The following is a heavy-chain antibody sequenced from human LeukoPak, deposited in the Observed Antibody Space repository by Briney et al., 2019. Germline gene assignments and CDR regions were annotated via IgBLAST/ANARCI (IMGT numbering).Heavy chain of an antibody. D-gene: IGHD6-19*01. CDR2: INSDGNSI. J-gene: IGHJ4*02. V-gene: IGHV3-74*01. CDR1: GFTFSSYW. CDR3: AKGRSRIAVAAFDY. Sequence: GGSLRLSCAASGFTFSSYWMHWVRQAPGKGLVWVSRINSDGNSINYADSVKGRFTISRDNAKNTLYLQMNSLRAEDTAVYYCAKGRSRIAVAAFDYWGQGTLVTVSS.